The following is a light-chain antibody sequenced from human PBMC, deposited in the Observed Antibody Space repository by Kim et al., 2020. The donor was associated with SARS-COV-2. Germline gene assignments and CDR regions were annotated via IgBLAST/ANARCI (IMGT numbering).Light chain of an antibody. Sequence: SSELTQDPAVSVALGQTVRITCQGDSLRSYYATWYQQKPGQATIVVIYGKNNRPSGIPDRFSGSSSGNTASLTITGTQAGDEADYYCNSRDKNKNVLFGGGTKLTVL. CDR2: GKN. CDR3: NSRDKNKNVL. V-gene: IGLV3-19*01. J-gene: IGLJ2*01. CDR1: SLRSYY.